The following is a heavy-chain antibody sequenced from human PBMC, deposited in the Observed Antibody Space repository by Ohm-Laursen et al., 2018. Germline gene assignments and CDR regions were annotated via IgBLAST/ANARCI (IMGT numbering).Heavy chain of an antibody. CDR1: GFIVSNNY. V-gene: IGHV3-66*01. J-gene: IGHJ4*02. CDR3: ARGGGRGYSSSYHPYYFDY. D-gene: IGHD6-13*01. Sequence: SLRLSCAASGFIVSNNYMSWVRQAPGKGLEWVSLIYAGGSTHYADSVKGRFTISRDTSKNTLYLQMNSLRAEDTAVYYCARGGGRGYSSSYHPYYFDYWGQGTLVTVSS. CDR2: IYAGGST.